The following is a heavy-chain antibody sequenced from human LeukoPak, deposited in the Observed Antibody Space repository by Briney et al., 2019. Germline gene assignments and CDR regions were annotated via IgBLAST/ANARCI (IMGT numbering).Heavy chain of an antibody. D-gene: IGHD3-10*01. Sequence: GRSLRLSCAASGFTFSSYGMHWVRQAPGKGLEWVAVISYDGSNKYYADSVKGRFTISRDNSKNTLYLQMNSLRAEDTAVYYCAKEDPEEALNLYGSGSYPSFDYWGQGTLVTVSS. CDR1: GFTFSSYG. CDR2: ISYDGSNK. J-gene: IGHJ4*02. CDR3: AKEDPEEALNLYGSGSYPSFDY. V-gene: IGHV3-30*18.